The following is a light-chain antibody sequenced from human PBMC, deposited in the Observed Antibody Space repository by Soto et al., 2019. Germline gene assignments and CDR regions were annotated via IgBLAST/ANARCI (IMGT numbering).Light chain of an antibody. Sequence: DIQMTQSPSSLSASVGDRVTITCRASQGISRYLAWYQQKPGKAPKLLIYAASTLQSGVPSRFSGSGSGTKFTLTIASLQPDDFATYYCQQYETFSGTFGQGTKVDIK. CDR2: AAS. CDR1: QGISRY. V-gene: IGKV1-9*01. J-gene: IGKJ1*01. CDR3: QQYETFSGT.